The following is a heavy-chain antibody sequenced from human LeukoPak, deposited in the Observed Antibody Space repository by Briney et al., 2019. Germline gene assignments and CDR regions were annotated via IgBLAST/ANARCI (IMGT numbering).Heavy chain of an antibody. V-gene: IGHV1-46*01. CDR2: INPSGGST. CDR1: GYTFTGYY. D-gene: IGHD6-13*01. Sequence: ASVKVSCKTSGYTFTGYYMHWVRQAPGQGLEWMGIINPSGGSTSYAQKFQGRVTMTRDMSTSTVYMELSSLRSEDTAVYYCARFIAAAGHFDYWGQGTLVTVSS. J-gene: IGHJ4*02. CDR3: ARFIAAAGHFDY.